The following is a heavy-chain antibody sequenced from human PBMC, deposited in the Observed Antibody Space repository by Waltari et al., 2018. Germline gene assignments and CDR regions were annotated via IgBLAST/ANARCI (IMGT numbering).Heavy chain of an antibody. D-gene: IGHD3-16*02. Sequence: QVQLVQSGAEVKKAGSSVKVSCKAPGGTFSGYAISWVGRAPGQGLAWMGGIISILGIANYAQKFQGRVTITADESTGTAYMALISLRSEDTAVYYCARVPSGNDYIWGSYRYFDYWGQGTLVTVSS. CDR2: IISILGIA. V-gene: IGHV1-69*04. J-gene: IGHJ4*02. CDR1: GGTFSGYA. CDR3: ARVPSGNDYIWGSYRYFDY.